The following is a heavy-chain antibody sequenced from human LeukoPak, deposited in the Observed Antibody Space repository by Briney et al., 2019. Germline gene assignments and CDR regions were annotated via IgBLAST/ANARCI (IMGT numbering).Heavy chain of an antibody. V-gene: IGHV3-74*01. Sequence: PGGSLRLSCAASGFTFSSYWMHWVRQAPGKGLVWVSRINSDGSSTSYADSVKGRFTISRDNAKNTLYLQMNSLRAEDTAVYYCATGYCSSTSCYRPSDYWGQGTLVTVSS. CDR1: GFTFSSYW. CDR3: ATGYCSSTSCYRPSDY. CDR2: INSDGSST. J-gene: IGHJ4*02. D-gene: IGHD2-2*02.